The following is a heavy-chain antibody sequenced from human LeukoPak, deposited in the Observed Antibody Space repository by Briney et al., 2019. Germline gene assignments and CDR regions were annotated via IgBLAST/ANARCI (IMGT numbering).Heavy chain of an antibody. D-gene: IGHD3-16*02. CDR2: IYSGGST. CDR1: GFTFSSYA. Sequence: GGSLRLSCAASGFTFSSYAMSWVRQAPGKGLEWVSVIYSGGSTYYADSVKGRFTISRDNSKNTLYLQMNSLRAEDTAVYYCARAQIYDYVWGSYRYPDSDYYFDYWGQGTLVTVSS. CDR3: ARAQIYDYVWGSYRYPDSDYYFDY. J-gene: IGHJ4*02. V-gene: IGHV3-66*01.